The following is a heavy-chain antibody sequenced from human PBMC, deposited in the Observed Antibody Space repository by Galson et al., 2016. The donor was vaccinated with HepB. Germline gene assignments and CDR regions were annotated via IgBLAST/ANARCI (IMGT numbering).Heavy chain of an antibody. D-gene: IGHD1-26*01. CDR1: GYTFTTFS. J-gene: IGHJ4*02. CDR3: ARDSGAANY. V-gene: IGHV1-46*01. Sequence: SCKASGYTFTTFSIHWVRQAPGQGLEWMGVINPSGAGTYYAQRFLVRVTMTRDTSTSTVYMELSSLRSEDTAFYYCARDSGAANYWGQGTLVTVSS. CDR2: INPSGAGT.